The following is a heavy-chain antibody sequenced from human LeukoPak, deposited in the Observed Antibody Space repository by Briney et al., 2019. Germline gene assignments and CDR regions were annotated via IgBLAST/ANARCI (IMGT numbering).Heavy chain of an antibody. CDR1: GFTFSSYW. D-gene: IGHD3-10*01. J-gene: IGHJ4*02. CDR2: IKQDGSEK. CDR3: ARDFSRLLWFGELLSFDY. Sequence: GGSLRLSCAASGFTFSSYWMSWVRQAPGKGLEWVANIKQDGSEKYYVDSVKGRFTISRDNAKNSLYLQMNSLRAEDTAVYYCARDFSRLLWFGELLSFDYWGQGTLVTVSS. V-gene: IGHV3-7*01.